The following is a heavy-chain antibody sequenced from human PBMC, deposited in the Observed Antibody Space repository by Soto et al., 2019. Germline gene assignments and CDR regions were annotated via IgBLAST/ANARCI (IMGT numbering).Heavy chain of an antibody. CDR2: IYYSGST. V-gene: IGHV4-59*08. J-gene: IGHJ5*02. CDR1: GGSISSYY. CDR3: ATQEVGGSYVYTFDP. D-gene: IGHD1-26*01. Sequence: PSETLSLTCTVSGGSISSYYWSWIRQPPGRGLEWIGYIYYSGSTNYNPSLKSRDTISVDTSKNQFSLKLSSVTAADMSVYYCATQEVGGSYVYTFDPWGQGTLVTVSS.